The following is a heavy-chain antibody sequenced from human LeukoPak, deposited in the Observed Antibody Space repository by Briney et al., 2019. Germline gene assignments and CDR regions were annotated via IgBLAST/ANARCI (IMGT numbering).Heavy chain of an antibody. CDR2: MNPNSGNT. CDR3: ARVVPAPSSGAFDI. Sequence: GASVKVSCKASGYTFTSYDINWVRQATGQGLEWMGWMNPNSGNTGYAQKFQGRVTITRNTSISTAYMELSSLRSEDTAVHYCARVVPAPSSGAFDIWGQGTMVTVSS. V-gene: IGHV1-8*03. J-gene: IGHJ3*02. D-gene: IGHD2-2*01. CDR1: GYTFTSYD.